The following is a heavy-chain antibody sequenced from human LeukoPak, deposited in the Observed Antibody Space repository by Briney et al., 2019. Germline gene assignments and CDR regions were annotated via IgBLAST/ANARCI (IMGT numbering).Heavy chain of an antibody. CDR2: IYYSGST. D-gene: IGHD6-19*01. J-gene: IGHJ4*02. CDR1: GGSISGYY. Sequence: SETLSLTCTVSGGSISGYYWSWIRQPPGKGLEWIGYIYYSGSTNYNPSLKSRVTISVDTSKNQFSLKLSSVTAADTAVYYCARLVVNSSGWGIDYWGQGTLVTVSS. V-gene: IGHV4-59*08. CDR3: ARLVVNSSGWGIDY.